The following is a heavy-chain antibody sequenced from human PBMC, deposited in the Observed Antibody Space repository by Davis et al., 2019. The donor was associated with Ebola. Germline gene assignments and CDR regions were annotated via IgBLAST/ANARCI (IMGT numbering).Heavy chain of an antibody. J-gene: IGHJ6*02. CDR3: ARDSGSTVGNLLYYYYGMDV. D-gene: IGHD4-23*01. V-gene: IGHV4-34*01. CDR1: GASFSAYY. CDR2: INHGEST. Sequence: SETLSLTCAVYGASFSAYYWTWIRQPPGKGLEWVGEINHGESTNYNPSLKSRVTISVDTSKNQFSLKLSSVTAADTAVYYCARDSGSTVGNLLYYYYGMDVWGQGTTVTVSS.